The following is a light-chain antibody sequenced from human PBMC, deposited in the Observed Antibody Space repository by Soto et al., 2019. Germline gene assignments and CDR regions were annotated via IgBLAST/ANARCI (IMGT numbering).Light chain of an antibody. CDR2: DVS. Sequence: QSALTQPASVSGSPGQSIPISCTGTSSDVGGYNYVSWYQQHPGKAPKLMIYDVSNRPSGVSNRFSGFKSGNTASLTISGLHAEDEADYYCSSYTTSSTYVFGTGTKVTVL. J-gene: IGLJ1*01. CDR1: SSDVGGYNY. V-gene: IGLV2-14*03. CDR3: SSYTTSSTYV.